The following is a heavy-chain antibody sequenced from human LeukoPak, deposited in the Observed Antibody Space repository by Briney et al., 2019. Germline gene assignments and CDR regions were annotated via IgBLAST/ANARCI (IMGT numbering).Heavy chain of an antibody. Sequence: PGGSLRLSCAASGFTFSSYAMSWVRQAPGKGLEWVSAISGSGGSTYYADSVKGRFTISRDNSKNTLYLQMNSLRAEDTAAYYCAKDGYQLLPRGYFQHWGQGTLVTVSS. CDR1: GFTFSSYA. CDR2: ISGSGGST. J-gene: IGHJ1*01. V-gene: IGHV3-23*01. CDR3: AKDGYQLLPRGYFQH. D-gene: IGHD2-2*01.